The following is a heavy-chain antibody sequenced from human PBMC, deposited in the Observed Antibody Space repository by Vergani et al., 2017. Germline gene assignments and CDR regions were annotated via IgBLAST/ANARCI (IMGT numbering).Heavy chain of an antibody. CDR2: ISSSSSYI. CDR1: GFTFSSYS. CDR3: ARDHHDYGDYDYYYYYGMDV. D-gene: IGHD4-17*01. J-gene: IGHJ6*02. V-gene: IGHV3-21*01. Sequence: EVQLVESGGGLVKPGGSLRLSCAASGFTFSSYSMNWVRQAPGKGLEWVSSISSSSSYIYYADSVKGRFTISRDNAKNTLYLQMNSLRAEDTAVYYCARDHHDYGDYDYYYYYGMDVWGQGTTVTVSS.